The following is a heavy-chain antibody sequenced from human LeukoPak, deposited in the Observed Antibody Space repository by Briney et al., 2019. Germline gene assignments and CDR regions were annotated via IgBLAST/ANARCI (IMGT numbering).Heavy chain of an antibody. V-gene: IGHV1-69*13. CDR2: IIPIFGTA. J-gene: IGHJ6*02. Sequence: SVNVSCKASGGTFSSYAISWVRQAPGQGLEWMGGIIPIFGTANYAQKFQGRVTITADESTSTAYMELSSLRSEDTAVYYCARIRYCCGDCSYYGMDVWGQGTTVTVSS. CDR1: GGTFSSYA. CDR3: ARIRYCCGDCSYYGMDV. D-gene: IGHD2-21*02.